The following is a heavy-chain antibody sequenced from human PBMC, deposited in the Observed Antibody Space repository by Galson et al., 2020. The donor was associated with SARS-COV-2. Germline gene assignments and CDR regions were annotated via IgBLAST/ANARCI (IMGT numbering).Heavy chain of an antibody. CDR2: ISSSSSYI. CDR1: GFTFSSYS. V-gene: IGHV3-21*01. D-gene: IGHD3-22*01. CDR3: ARDAERYYDSSGYRNNYFDY. J-gene: IGHJ4*02. Sequence: ASVKVSCAASGFTFSSYSMNWVRQAPGKGLEWVSSISSSSSYIYYADSVKGRFTISRDNAKNSLYLQMNSLRAEDTAVYYCARDAERYYDSSGYRNNYFDYWGQGTLVTVSS.